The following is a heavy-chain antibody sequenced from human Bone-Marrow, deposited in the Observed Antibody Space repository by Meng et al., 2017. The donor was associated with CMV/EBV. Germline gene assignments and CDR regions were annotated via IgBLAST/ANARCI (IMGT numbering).Heavy chain of an antibody. V-gene: IGHV3-30*02. CDR1: GFTFSSYG. Sequence: GESLKISCAASGFTFSSYGMHWVRQAPGKGLEWVAFIRYDGSNKYYADSVKGRFTISRDNSKKTLYLQMNSLRAEDTAVYYCAKGWSYYFDYWGQGTPVTVSS. J-gene: IGHJ4*02. CDR2: IRYDGSNK. CDR3: AKGWSYYFDY. D-gene: IGHD1-26*01.